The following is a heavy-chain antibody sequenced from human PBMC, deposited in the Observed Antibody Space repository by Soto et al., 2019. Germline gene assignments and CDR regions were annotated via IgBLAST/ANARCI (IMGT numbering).Heavy chain of an antibody. CDR1: GGSFTSNNW. J-gene: IGHJ4*02. CDR3: AREYTKIVDGPTAFYLDY. CDR2: IYRTGST. Sequence: PSETLSLTCAVSGGSFTSNNWWTWVRQPPGQGLEWIGEIYRTGSTNYNPSLKSRVTISLDKSENQFSLKVTSLTAADTAVYYCAREYTKIVDGPTAFYLDYWGQGTLVTVSS. V-gene: IGHV4-4*02. D-gene: IGHD6-19*01.